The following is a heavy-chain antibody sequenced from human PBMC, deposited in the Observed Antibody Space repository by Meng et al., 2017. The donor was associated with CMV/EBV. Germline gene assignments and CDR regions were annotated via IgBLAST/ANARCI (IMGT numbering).Heavy chain of an antibody. CDR3: AKDYYDSSGLFDY. CDR1: GFTFSSYG. V-gene: IGHV3-30*02. CDR2: IRYDGSNK. Sequence: GGSLRLSCAASGFTFSSYGMHWVRQAPGKGLEGVAFIRYDGSNKYYADSVKGRFTISRDNSKNTLYLQMNSLRAEDTAGYYCAKDYYDSSGLFDYWGQGTLVTVSS. J-gene: IGHJ4*02. D-gene: IGHD3-22*01.